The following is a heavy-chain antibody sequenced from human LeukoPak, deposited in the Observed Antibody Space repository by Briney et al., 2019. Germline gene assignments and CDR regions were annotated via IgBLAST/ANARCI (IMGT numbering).Heavy chain of an antibody. CDR1: GGRMSGDSLTDSNYY. V-gene: IGHV4-39*07. D-gene: IGHD4/OR15-4a*01. CDR2: IYYGGGT. CDR3: ARESFEEPGTMDH. Sequence: SETLSLTCTISGGRMSGDSLTDSNYYWVWIRQPPGKGLEWIGSIYYGGGTHYNPSLKSRATIFLDTSMNQFSLRLTSVTAADTALYFCARESFEEPGTMDHWGQGTLVSVSS. J-gene: IGHJ4*02.